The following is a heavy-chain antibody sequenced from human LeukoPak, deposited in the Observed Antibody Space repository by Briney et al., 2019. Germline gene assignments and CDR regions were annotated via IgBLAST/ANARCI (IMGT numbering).Heavy chain of an antibody. CDR3: AKAHGGYSWDY. V-gene: IGHV3-23*01. Sequence: GGSLRLSCAPSGFTFSSYGMSWVRQAPVKGLEWVSGITGSGGSTYYADSVKGRFTISRDNSKNTLYLQMNSLRAEDTAVYYCAKAHGGYSWDYWGQGTLVTVSS. D-gene: IGHD5-12*01. CDR1: GFTFSSYG. CDR2: ITGSGGST. J-gene: IGHJ4*02.